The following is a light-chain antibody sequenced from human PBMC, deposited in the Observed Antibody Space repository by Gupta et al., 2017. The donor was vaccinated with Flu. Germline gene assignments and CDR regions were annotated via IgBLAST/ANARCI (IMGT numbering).Light chain of an antibody. CDR2: RND. CDR1: SSNNGSNY. Sequence: QSVLTQPPSASGTPGRRVTISCSGSSSNNGSNYVYWYQQLPGTAPKLLISRNDNRPSGVPARFSGSKSGTSASLAISGIRSDDEADYYCAAWDDSLSAWVLGGGTKVTV. J-gene: IGLJ3*02. V-gene: IGLV1-47*01. CDR3: AAWDDSLSAWV.